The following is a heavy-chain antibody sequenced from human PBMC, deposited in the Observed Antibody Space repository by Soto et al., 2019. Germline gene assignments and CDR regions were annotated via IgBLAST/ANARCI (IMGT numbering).Heavy chain of an antibody. CDR3: AGEQTGRTMTPRMDV. Sequence: SETLSLTCTVSGGSISSYYWSWIRQPPGKGLEWIGYIYYSGSTNYNPSFKSRVTISVDTSKNQFSLKLSSVTAADTAVYYCAGEQTGRTMTPRMDVWGQGTTVTVAS. J-gene: IGHJ6*02. D-gene: IGHD3-22*01. V-gene: IGHV4-59*01. CDR2: IYYSGST. CDR1: GGSISSYY.